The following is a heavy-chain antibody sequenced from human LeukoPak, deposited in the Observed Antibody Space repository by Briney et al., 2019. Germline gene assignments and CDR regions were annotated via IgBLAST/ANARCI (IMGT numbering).Heavy chain of an antibody. CDR3: ARGGKRSSTSWGLSYYYGMDV. Sequence: ASVKVSCKASGYTFTSYDINWVRQATGQGLEWMGWMNPNSGNTGYAQKIQGRVTMTRNTSISTAYMELSSLRSEDTAVYYCARGGKRSSTSWGLSYYYGMDVWGQGTTVTVSS. D-gene: IGHD2-2*01. CDR1: GYTFTSYD. J-gene: IGHJ6*02. V-gene: IGHV1-8*01. CDR2: MNPNSGNT.